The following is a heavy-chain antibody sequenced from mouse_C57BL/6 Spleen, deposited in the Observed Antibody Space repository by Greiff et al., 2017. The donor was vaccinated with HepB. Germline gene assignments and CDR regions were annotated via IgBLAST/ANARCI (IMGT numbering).Heavy chain of an antibody. Sequence: VQLKESGPELVKPGASVKISCKASGYSFTDYNMNWVKQSNGKSLEWIGVINPNYGTTSYNQKFKGKATLTVDQSSSTAYMQLNSLTSEDSAVYYCARSPTVVATSPYYAMDYWGQGTSVTVSS. D-gene: IGHD1-1*01. CDR1: GYSFTDYN. V-gene: IGHV1-39*01. CDR3: ARSPTVVATSPYYAMDY. J-gene: IGHJ4*01. CDR2: INPNYGTT.